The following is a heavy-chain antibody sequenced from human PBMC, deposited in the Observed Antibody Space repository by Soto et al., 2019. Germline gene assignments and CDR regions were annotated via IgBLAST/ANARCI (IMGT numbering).Heavy chain of an antibody. Sequence: SETMSLTCAVDGGYFSGYYWSWIRQPTGKGLEWIGEINHSGSTNYNPSLKSRVTISVDTSKNQFSLKLSSVTAADTAVYYCAIRQTEYYDFWSGYRGPFDSWGQGTLVTVSS. CDR3: AIRQTEYYDFWSGYRGPFDS. D-gene: IGHD3-3*01. CDR1: GGYFSGYY. CDR2: INHSGST. J-gene: IGHJ4*02. V-gene: IGHV4-34*01.